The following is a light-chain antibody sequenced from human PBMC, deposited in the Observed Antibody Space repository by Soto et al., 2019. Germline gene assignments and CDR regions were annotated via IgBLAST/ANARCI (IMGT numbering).Light chain of an antibody. CDR1: QDIRNH. Sequence: AIPMTQSPSSLSASVGDRVTITCRASQDIRNHLAWYQQNPGTAPKVLISAASSLQTGVPSRFSGSGSGTDFTLTISSLQPEDFATYYCLQDFNFPFTFGQGTKLEVK. CDR2: AAS. J-gene: IGKJ2*01. V-gene: IGKV1-6*01. CDR3: LQDFNFPFT.